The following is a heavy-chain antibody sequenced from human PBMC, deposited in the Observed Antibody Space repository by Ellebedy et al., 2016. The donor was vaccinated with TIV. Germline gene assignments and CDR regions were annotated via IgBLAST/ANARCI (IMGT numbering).Heavy chain of an antibody. CDR2: INNDGTAT. V-gene: IGHV3-74*01. CDR3: ARRSSGYCVGVKCTTDFDY. D-gene: IGHD2-2*03. Sequence: GESLKISXEVSGLTFSWHWMHWVRQAPGKGLVWVSRINNDGTATTYADSVKGRFTISRDNTKNTLYLQMNSLRAEDTGVYYCARRSSGYCVGVKCTTDFDYWGQGTLVTVSS. CDR1: GLTFSWHW. J-gene: IGHJ4*02.